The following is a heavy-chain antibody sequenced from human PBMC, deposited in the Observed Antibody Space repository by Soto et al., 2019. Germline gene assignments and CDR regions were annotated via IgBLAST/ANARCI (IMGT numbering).Heavy chain of an antibody. CDR2: ISSSSSYT. D-gene: IGHD2-15*01. CDR3: AKERDIVVMVAPLDY. J-gene: IGHJ4*02. V-gene: IGHV3-11*06. Sequence: GGSLRLSCAASGFTFSDYYMSWIRQAPGKGLEWVSYISSSSSYTNYADSVKGRFTISRDNAKNSLYLQMNSLRAEDTAVYYCAKERDIVVMVAPLDYWGQGTLVTVSS. CDR1: GFTFSDYY.